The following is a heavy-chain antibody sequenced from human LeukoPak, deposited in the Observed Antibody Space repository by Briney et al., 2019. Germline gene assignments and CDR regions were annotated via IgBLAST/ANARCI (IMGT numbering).Heavy chain of an antibody. Sequence: ASVKVSCKASGYTFTGYYMHWVRQAPGQGLEWMGWINPNSGGTNYAQKFQGRVTMTRDTSISTAYMELSRLRSDDTAVSYCATHNSSSWYPPDYYGMDVWGQGTTVTVSS. CDR1: GYTFTGYY. D-gene: IGHD6-13*01. V-gene: IGHV1-2*02. J-gene: IGHJ6*02. CDR3: ATHNSSSWYPPDYYGMDV. CDR2: INPNSGGT.